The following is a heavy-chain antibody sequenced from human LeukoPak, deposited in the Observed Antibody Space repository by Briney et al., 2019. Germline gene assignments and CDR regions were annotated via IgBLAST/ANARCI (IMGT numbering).Heavy chain of an antibody. CDR2: IYSGGST. CDR1: GFTVSSNY. CDR3: AKVGRGYYDFWSGYLDY. J-gene: IGHJ4*02. D-gene: IGHD3-3*01. V-gene: IGHV3-53*05. Sequence: GGSLRLSCAASGFTVSSNYMSWVRQAPGKELEWVSVIYSGGSTYYADSVKGRFTISRDNSKNTLYLQMNSLRAEDTAVYYCAKVGRGYYDFWSGYLDYWGQGTLVTVSS.